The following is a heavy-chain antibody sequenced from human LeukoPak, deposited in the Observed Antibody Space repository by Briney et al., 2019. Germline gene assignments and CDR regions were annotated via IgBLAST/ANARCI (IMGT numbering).Heavy chain of an antibody. CDR1: GFSFSNFW. J-gene: IGHJ2*01. CDR2: IKQDGSEK. CDR3: ARGYWNFGL. Sequence: GSLRLSCVASGFSFSNFWMTWVRQAPGKGLEWVANIKQDGSEKNYVDSVKGRFTSSRDNAKNSLYLQMNRLRAEDTAVYFCARGYWNFGLWGRGTQVTVSS. V-gene: IGHV3-7*01.